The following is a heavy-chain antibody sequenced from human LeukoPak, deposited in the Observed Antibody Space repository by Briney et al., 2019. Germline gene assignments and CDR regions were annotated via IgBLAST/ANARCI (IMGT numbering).Heavy chain of an antibody. Sequence: GRSLRLSCAASGFTFSSYGMHWVRQAPGKGLEWVAVIWYDGSNKYYADSVKGRFTISRDNSKNTLYLQMNSLRAEDTAVYYCARDLRPWSHQPRWFDPWGQGTLVTVSS. V-gene: IGHV3-33*01. D-gene: IGHD2-2*01. CDR3: ARDLRPWSHQPRWFDP. CDR1: GFTFSSYG. CDR2: IWYDGSNK. J-gene: IGHJ5*02.